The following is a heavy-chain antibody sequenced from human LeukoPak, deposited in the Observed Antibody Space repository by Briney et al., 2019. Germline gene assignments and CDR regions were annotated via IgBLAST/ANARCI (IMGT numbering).Heavy chain of an antibody. CDR2: IYSGGST. Sequence: GGSLRLSCAASGFTVSSNYMSWVRQAPGKGLEWVSVIYSGGSTYYADSVKGRFTISRDNSKNTLYLQMNSLRAEDTAVYYCAKGGLGGYSYGEADYWGQGTLVTVSS. V-gene: IGHV3-53*05. CDR1: GFTVSSNY. J-gene: IGHJ4*02. CDR3: AKGGLGGYSYGEADY. D-gene: IGHD5-18*01.